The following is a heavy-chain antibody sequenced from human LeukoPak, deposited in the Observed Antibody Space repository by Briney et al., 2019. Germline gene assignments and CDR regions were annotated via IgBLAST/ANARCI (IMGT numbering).Heavy chain of an antibody. Sequence: SETLSLTCTVSGGSISSYYWSWIRQPPGKGLEWIGYIYYSGSTNYNPSLKSRVTISVDTSKNQFSLKLSSVTAGDAAVYYCARGDGITMVRGVTYFDYWGQGTLVTVSS. V-gene: IGHV4-59*01. J-gene: IGHJ4*02. CDR1: GGSISSYY. CDR3: ARGDGITMVRGVTYFDY. D-gene: IGHD3-10*01. CDR2: IYYSGST.